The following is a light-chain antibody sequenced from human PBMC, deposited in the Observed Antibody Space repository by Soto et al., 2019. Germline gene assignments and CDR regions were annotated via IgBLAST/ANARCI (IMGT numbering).Light chain of an antibody. CDR1: QSVSNN. CDR3: QQYNNWPPLT. CDR2: GAS. J-gene: IGKJ4*01. Sequence: EIVLTQSPDTLSLSPGERATLSCRASQSVSNNYLAWYQQKPGQAPRLLIYGASTRATGIPARFSGSGSGTEFTLTITSLQSEDFAVYYCQQYNNWPPLTFGGGTKVDIK. V-gene: IGKV3-15*01.